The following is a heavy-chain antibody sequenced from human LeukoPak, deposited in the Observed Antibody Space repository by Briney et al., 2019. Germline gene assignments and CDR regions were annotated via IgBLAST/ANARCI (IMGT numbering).Heavy chain of an antibody. CDR3: ASYGDYGGGYCGY. Sequence: HWGSVKVSCKASGVTFSNYAINWVRQAPGQGLEWVGGIIPICGTAYYAHTFQGRVTISADESTSTAYMELSSLRSDDTAVYYCASYGDYGGGYCGYWGQGTLVTVSS. V-gene: IGHV1-69*01. D-gene: IGHD4-17*01. J-gene: IGHJ4*02. CDR1: GVTFSNYA. CDR2: IIPICGTA.